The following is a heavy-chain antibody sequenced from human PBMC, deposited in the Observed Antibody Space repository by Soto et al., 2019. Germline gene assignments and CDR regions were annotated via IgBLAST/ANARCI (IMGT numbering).Heavy chain of an antibody. CDR2: ISGSGGNT. CDR1: GFTFSTYD. CDR3: AKPPPFDH. V-gene: IGHV3-23*01. Sequence: LGGSVRLSCAASGFTFSTYDMSWFRQAPGKGLEWVSTISGSGGNTYYADSVKGRFTISRDNSDNTLYLQMNSLRAEDTAVYYCAKPPPFDHWGQGTLVTVSS. J-gene: IGHJ4*02.